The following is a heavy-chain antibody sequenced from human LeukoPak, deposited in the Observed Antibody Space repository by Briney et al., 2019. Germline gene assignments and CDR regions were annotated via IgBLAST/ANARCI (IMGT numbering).Heavy chain of an antibody. CDR2: ISSDASIT. D-gene: IGHD6-13*01. V-gene: IGHV3-74*01. CDR3: ARDSSSWLY. J-gene: IGHJ4*02. CDR1: GFTFSTYW. Sequence: GGSLRLSCAASGFTFSTYWMHWVRQDPGKGLVWVSRISSDASITSYADPVKGRFTISRDNAKNTLYLQMNSLRAEDTAVYYCARDSSSWLYWGQGTLVTVSS.